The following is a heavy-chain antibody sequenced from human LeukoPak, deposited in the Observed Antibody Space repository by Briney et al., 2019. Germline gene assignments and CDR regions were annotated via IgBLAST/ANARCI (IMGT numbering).Heavy chain of an antibody. CDR2: ISYDGSNK. J-gene: IGHJ4*02. CDR1: GFTFSSYG. V-gene: IGHV3-30*18. Sequence: GGSLRLSCAASGFTFSSYGMHWVRQAPGKGSEWVAVISYDGSNKYYADSVKGRFTISRDNSKNTLYLQMNSLRAEDTAVYYCAKDITIFGVVPDHWGQGTLVTVSS. D-gene: IGHD3-3*01. CDR3: AKDITIFGVVPDH.